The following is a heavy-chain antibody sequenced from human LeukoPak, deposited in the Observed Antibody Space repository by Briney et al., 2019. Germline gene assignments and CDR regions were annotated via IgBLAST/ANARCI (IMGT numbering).Heavy chain of an antibody. CDR3: ARDLKGSGYSYGPFDY. CDR1: GFTFSDYY. CDR2: ISSSGSTI. V-gene: IGHV3-11*01. D-gene: IGHD5-18*01. J-gene: IGHJ4*02. Sequence: GGSLRLSCAASGFTFSDYYMSWIRQAPGKGLEWVSYISSSGSTIYYADSVKGRFTISRDNAKNSLYLQMNSLRAEDAAVYYCARDLKGSGYSYGPFDYWGQGTLVTVSS.